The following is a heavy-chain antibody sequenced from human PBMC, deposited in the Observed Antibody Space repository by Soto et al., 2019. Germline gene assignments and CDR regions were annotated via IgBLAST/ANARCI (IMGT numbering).Heavy chain of an antibody. CDR3: ARSKPRYSSSHINWFDP. CDR1: GGSISSYY. D-gene: IGHD6-6*01. J-gene: IGHJ5*02. V-gene: IGHV4-59*01. CDR2: IYYSGST. Sequence: SETLSLTCTVSGGSISSYYWSWIRQPPGKGLEWIGYIYYSGSTNYNPSLKSRVTISVDTSKNQFSLKLSSVTAADTAVYYCARSKPRYSSSHINWFDPWGQGTLVTVSS.